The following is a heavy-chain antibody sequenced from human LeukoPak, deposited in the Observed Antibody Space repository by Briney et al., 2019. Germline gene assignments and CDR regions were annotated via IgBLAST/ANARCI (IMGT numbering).Heavy chain of an antibody. Sequence: AGGSLRLSCAASGLTFSSYDMHWVRQATGKGLEWVSGISTAGDTYYPGSVKGRFTVSRENAKNTLYLQMNSLRAEDTAVYYCARGGYHAYYLDYWGQGSLVTVSS. D-gene: IGHD5-18*01. CDR2: ISTAGDT. J-gene: IGHJ4*02. V-gene: IGHV3-13*01. CDR1: GLTFSSYD. CDR3: ARGGYHAYYLDY.